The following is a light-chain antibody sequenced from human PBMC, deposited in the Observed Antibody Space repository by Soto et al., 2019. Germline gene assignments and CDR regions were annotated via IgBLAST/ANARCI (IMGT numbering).Light chain of an antibody. CDR2: YDD. V-gene: IGLV1-36*01. CDR3: AAWDDSLNGWV. Sequence: QSVLTQPPSVSEAPRQRVTISCSGSSSNIGNNAVTWFQQFPGKSPKLLIYYDDLLPSGVSDRFSGSKSGTSASLAISGLQSEDEDDYYCAAWDDSLNGWVFGGGTKLTVL. CDR1: SSNIGNNA. J-gene: IGLJ3*02.